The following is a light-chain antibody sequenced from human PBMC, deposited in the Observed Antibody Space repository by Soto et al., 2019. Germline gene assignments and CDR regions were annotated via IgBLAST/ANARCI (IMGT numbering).Light chain of an antibody. CDR2: DAS. J-gene: IGKJ4*01. CDR1: HSVSSN. Sequence: EIVLAQSPASLAVSPGEIATLSCRASHSVSSNLARYQQKPGQAPRLLIYDASNRATGIPARFSGSGSGTYFTLTISSLEPEDFAVYYCQQRSNWPLTFGGGTKVDI. V-gene: IGKV3-11*01. CDR3: QQRSNWPLT.